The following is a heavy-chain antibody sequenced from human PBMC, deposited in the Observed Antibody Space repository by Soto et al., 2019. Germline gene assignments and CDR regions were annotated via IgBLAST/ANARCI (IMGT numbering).Heavy chain of an antibody. D-gene: IGHD1-1*01. Sequence: SLRLSCAASGFTFSSYWMSWVRQAPGKGLEWVANIKQDGSEKYYVDSVKGRFTISRDNSKNTLYLQMNSLRAEDTAVYYCAKSVYNWNDGFFDYWGQGTLVTVSS. J-gene: IGHJ4*02. V-gene: IGHV3-7*01. CDR1: GFTFSSYW. CDR3: AKSVYNWNDGFFDY. CDR2: IKQDGSEK.